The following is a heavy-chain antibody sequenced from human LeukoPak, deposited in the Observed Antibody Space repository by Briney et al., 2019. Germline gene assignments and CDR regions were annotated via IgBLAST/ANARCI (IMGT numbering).Heavy chain of an antibody. J-gene: IGHJ4*02. V-gene: IGHV1-18*01. Sequence: WASAKVSCKASGYTFTSYGISWVRQAPGQGLEWMGWISAYNGNTNYAQKLQCRVTMTTDTSTSTAYMELRSLRSDDTAVYYCAREDQGMATRYWGQGTLVTVSS. CDR3: AREDQGMATRY. D-gene: IGHD5-24*01. CDR1: GYTFTSYG. CDR2: ISAYNGNT.